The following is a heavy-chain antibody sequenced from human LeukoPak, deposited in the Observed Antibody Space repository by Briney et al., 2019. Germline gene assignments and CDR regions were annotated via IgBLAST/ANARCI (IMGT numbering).Heavy chain of an antibody. CDR2: ISGSGGST. D-gene: IGHD3-22*01. V-gene: IGHV3-23*01. CDR1: GFTFSSYA. CDR3: AKTSYDSSGYYYFDY. J-gene: IGHJ4*02. Sequence: GGSLRLSCAASGFTFSSYAMSWVRQAPGKGLEWVSAISGSGGSTYYADFVKGRFTISRDDSKNTLYLQMNSLRAEDTAVYYCAKTSYDSSGYYYFDYWGQGTLVTVSS.